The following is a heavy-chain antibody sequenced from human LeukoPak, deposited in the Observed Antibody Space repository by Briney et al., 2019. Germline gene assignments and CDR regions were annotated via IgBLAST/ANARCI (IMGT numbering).Heavy chain of an antibody. D-gene: IGHD3-10*01. Sequence: GESLKISCKGSGYSFTSYWIGWVRQMPGEGVEWRGIIYPGDSDTRYSPSFQGQVTISADKSISTAYLQWSSLKASDTAMYYCARRGTMVTDYYFDYWGQGTLVTVSS. J-gene: IGHJ4*02. CDR2: IYPGDSDT. V-gene: IGHV5-51*01. CDR3: ARRGTMVTDYYFDY. CDR1: GYSFTSYW.